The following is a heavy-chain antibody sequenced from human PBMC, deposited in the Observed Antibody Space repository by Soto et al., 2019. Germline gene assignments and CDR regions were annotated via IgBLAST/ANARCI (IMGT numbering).Heavy chain of an antibody. J-gene: IGHJ5*02. V-gene: IGHV4-59*08. CDR3: ARQLGFCSSTSCYGYYDP. CDR2: TYYSGST. CDR1: GASISSYY. D-gene: IGHD2-2*01. Sequence: QVQLQESGPGLMKPSETLSLTCTVSGASISSYYWSWIRQPPGKGLEWIGYTYYSGSTNYNPSLKSRATISVDTSKNQFSLKLSSVTAADTAVYYCARQLGFCSSTSCYGYYDPWGQGTLVTVSS.